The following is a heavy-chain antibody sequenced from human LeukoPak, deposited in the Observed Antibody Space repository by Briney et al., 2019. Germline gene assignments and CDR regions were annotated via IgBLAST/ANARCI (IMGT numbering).Heavy chain of an antibody. CDR3: ARAVDTAMVTCDY. CDR2: INPNSGGT. V-gene: IGHV1-2*02. Sequence: ASVKVSCKASGYTFTGYYMHWVRQAPGQGLEWMGWINPNSGGTNYAQKFQGRVTMTRDTSISTAYMELSRLRSDDTAVHYCARAVDTAMVTCDYWGQGTLVTVSS. CDR1: GYTFTGYY. J-gene: IGHJ4*02. D-gene: IGHD5-18*01.